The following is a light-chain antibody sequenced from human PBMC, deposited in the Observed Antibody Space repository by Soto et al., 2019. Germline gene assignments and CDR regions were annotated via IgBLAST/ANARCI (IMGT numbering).Light chain of an antibody. CDR2: DAS. CDR3: QQYNSYWT. J-gene: IGKJ1*01. CDR1: QSISSW. Sequence: DIQMPQSPSTLSASVGDRVTITCRASQSISSWLAWYQQKPGKAPKLLIYDASSLESGVPSSFSGSGSGTEFTITISSLQPDDFATYYCQQYNSYWTFGQGTKVEIK. V-gene: IGKV1-5*01.